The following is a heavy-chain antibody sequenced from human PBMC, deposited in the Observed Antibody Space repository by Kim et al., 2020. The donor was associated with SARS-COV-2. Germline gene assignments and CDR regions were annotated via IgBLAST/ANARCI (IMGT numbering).Heavy chain of an antibody. D-gene: IGHD3-10*01. CDR2: IYPGDSDT. V-gene: IGHV5-51*01. CDR3: ARSPVLLWFGELLSYYFDY. CDR1: GYSFTSYW. Sequence: GESLKISCKGSGYSFTSYWIGWVRQMPGKGLEWMGIIYPGDSDTRYSPSFQGQVTIPADKSISTAYLQWSSLKASDTAMYYCARSPVLLWFGELLSYYFDYWGQGTLVTVSS. J-gene: IGHJ4*02.